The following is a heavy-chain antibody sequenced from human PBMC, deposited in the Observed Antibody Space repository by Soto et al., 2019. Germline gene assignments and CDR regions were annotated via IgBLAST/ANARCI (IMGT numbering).Heavy chain of an antibody. CDR2: IDYSGNT. D-gene: IGHD6-13*01. CDR3: ARRNRMAPAGKFYYYGMDV. V-gene: IGHV4-39*01. Sequence: QLQLQESGPGLVKPSETLSLSCTVSGGSISSKSFYWGWIRQPPGKGLEWIGSIDYSGNTYYNASLKSRVTISVDSSNNQLSLRLTALTSADMCVYYCARRNRMAPAGKFYYYGMDVWGQGTTVMFSS. J-gene: IGHJ6*02. CDR1: GGSISSKSFY.